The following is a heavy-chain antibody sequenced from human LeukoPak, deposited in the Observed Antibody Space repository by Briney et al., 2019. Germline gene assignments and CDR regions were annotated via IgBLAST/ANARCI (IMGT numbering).Heavy chain of an antibody. V-gene: IGHV3-30-3*01. D-gene: IGHD5-24*01. CDR2: ISYDGSNK. J-gene: IGHJ4*02. CDR3: ASSRWLQSDY. CDR1: GFTFSSYA. Sequence: PGRSLRLSCAASGFTFSSYAMHWVRQAPGKGLEWVAVISYDGSNKYYADSVKGRFTISRDNSKNTLYLQMNSRRAEDTAVYYCASSRWLQSDYWGQGTLVTVSS.